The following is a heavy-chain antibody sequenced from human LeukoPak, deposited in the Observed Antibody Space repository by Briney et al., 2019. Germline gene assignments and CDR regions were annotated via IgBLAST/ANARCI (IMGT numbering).Heavy chain of an antibody. CDR2: INHSGST. V-gene: IGHV4-34*01. Sequence: SETLSLTCAVYGGSFSGYYWSWIRQPPGKGLEWIGEINHSGSTNYNPSLKSRVTISVDKSKNQLSLKLISVTAADTAVYYCARDVGTALVTGDYWGQGTLVTVSS. D-gene: IGHD5-18*01. J-gene: IGHJ4*02. CDR1: GGSFSGYY. CDR3: ARDVGTALVTGDY.